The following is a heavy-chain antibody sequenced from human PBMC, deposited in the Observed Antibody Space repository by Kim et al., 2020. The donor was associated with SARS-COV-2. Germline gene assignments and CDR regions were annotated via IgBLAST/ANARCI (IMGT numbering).Heavy chain of an antibody. CDR2: IYYSGST. D-gene: IGHD3-10*01. CDR1: GGSISSYY. V-gene: IGHV4-59*12. J-gene: IGHJ4*02. Sequence: SETLSLTCTVSGGSISSYYWNWIRQPPGKGLEWIGYIYYSGSTNYNPSLKSRVTISIDTSKNQFSLKLSSVTAADTAMYYCARGYYDSGSYFNDWGQGTLVTASS. CDR3: ARGYYDSGSYFND.